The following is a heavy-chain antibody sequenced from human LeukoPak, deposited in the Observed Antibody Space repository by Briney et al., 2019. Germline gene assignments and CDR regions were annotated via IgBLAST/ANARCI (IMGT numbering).Heavy chain of an antibody. CDR3: ASSLYCSGGSCYKWYYYMDV. J-gene: IGHJ6*03. CDR1: GYTFTGYY. Sequence: GASVKVSCKASGYTFTGYYMHWVRQAPGQGLEWMGRINPNSGGTNYAQKFQGRVTMTRDTFISTAYMELSRLRSDDTAVYYCASSLYCSGGSCYKWYYYMDVWGKGTTVTVSS. D-gene: IGHD2-15*01. V-gene: IGHV1-2*06. CDR2: INPNSGGT.